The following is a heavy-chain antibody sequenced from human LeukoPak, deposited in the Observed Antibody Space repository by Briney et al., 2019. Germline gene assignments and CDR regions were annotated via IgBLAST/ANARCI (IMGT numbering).Heavy chain of an antibody. CDR1: GGSISSGDYY. CDR2: IYYSGST. D-gene: IGHD2-2*01. V-gene: IGHV4-30-4*01. J-gene: IGHJ2*01. Sequence: PSQTLSLTCTVSGGSISSGDYYWSWIRQPPGKGLGWIGYIYYSGSTYYNPSLKSRVTISVNTSKNQFSLKLSSVTAADTAVYYCARDGVIVVVPAAYRYFDLWGRGTLVTVSS. CDR3: ARDGVIVVVPAAYRYFDL.